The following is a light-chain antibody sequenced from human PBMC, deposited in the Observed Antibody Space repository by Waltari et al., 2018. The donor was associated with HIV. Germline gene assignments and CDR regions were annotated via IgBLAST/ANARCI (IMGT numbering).Light chain of an antibody. CDR1: QRVSSN. CDR3: QQYNNWPESYT. V-gene: IGKV3-15*01. Sequence: EIVMTQSPATLSVSPGERATLSCRASQRVSSNLAWYQQKPGQAPRLLIYGASTRATGIPARFSGSGSGTEFTLTISSLQSEDFAVYYCQQYNNWPESYTFGQGTKLEIK. J-gene: IGKJ2*01. CDR2: GAS.